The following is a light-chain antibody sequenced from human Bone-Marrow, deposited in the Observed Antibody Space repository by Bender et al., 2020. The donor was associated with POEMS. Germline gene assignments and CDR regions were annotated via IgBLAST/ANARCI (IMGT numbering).Light chain of an antibody. CDR2: DVN. V-gene: IGLV2-8*01. CDR3: SSYTTSNTLL. Sequence: QSALTQPPSASGSPGQSVTISCTGTSSDVGAYDYVSWVQQHPGKAPKLMIYDVNKRPSGVPDRFSGSKSGNTASLTVSGLQSEDEADYYCSSYTTSNTLLFGGGTKLTVL. CDR1: SSDVGAYDY. J-gene: IGLJ2*01.